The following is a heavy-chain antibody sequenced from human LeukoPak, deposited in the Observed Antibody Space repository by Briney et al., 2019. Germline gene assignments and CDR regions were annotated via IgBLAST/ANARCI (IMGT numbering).Heavy chain of an antibody. J-gene: IGHJ4*02. CDR3: ARASDDILTGYPGELDY. Sequence: ASVKVSCKASGYTFTNYGISWVRQAPGQGLEWMGWISGYNGNTKYAQKLQGRVTMTTDPSTSTAYMDLRSLRSDDTAVYYCARASDDILTGYPGELDYWGQGTLVTVSS. CDR1: GYTFTNYG. D-gene: IGHD3-9*01. CDR2: ISGYNGNT. V-gene: IGHV1-18*04.